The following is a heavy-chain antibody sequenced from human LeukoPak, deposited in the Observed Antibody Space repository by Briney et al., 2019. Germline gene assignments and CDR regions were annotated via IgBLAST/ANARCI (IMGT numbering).Heavy chain of an antibody. J-gene: IGHJ3*02. Sequence: GESLKISCKGSGYSFTSYWIGWVRQMPGKGLEWMGIIYPGDSDTRYSPSFRGQVTISADKSISTAYLQWSSLKASDTAMYYCATYDSSGYSLLSAFDIWGQGTMVTVSS. V-gene: IGHV5-51*01. CDR1: GYSFTSYW. CDR3: ATYDSSGYSLLSAFDI. D-gene: IGHD3-22*01. CDR2: IYPGDSDT.